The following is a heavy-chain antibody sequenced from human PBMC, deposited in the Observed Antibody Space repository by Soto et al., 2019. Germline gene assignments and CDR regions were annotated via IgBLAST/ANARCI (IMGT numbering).Heavy chain of an antibody. V-gene: IGHV3-73*01. CDR3: TRLAVAGSLFDY. Sequence: PGGSLRLSCAASGFTFGASALQWVRQASGKGLEWLGRIRSKANSYATAYAASVKGRFTISRDDSKNTAYLQMNSLKTEDTAVYYCTRLAVAGSLFDYWGQGTLVTVSS. CDR2: IRSKANSYAT. D-gene: IGHD6-19*01. J-gene: IGHJ4*02. CDR1: GFTFGASA.